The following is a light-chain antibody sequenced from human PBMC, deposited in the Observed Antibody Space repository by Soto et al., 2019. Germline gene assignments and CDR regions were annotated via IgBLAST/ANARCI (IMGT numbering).Light chain of an antibody. V-gene: IGKV3-11*01. CDR3: KQRSDSPLT. Sequence: EIVMTQSPATLSVSPGERATLSCRASQSVSSNLAWYQQKPGQAPRLLIYDASNRATGIPARFSGSGSGTDFTLTIRSLEPEDFAVYYCKQRSDSPLTFGGGTKVDIK. CDR2: DAS. CDR1: QSVSSN. J-gene: IGKJ4*01.